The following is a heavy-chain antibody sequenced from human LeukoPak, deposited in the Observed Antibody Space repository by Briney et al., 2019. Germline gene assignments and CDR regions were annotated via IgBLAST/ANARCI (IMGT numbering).Heavy chain of an antibody. D-gene: IGHD3-22*01. CDR3: ARAATISFYDNSGLGDY. V-gene: IGHV7-4-1*02. Sequence: KPGASVKVSCKATGYTITTYPMNWVRQAPGQGLEWMGWINTDTGNPTYAQGFTGRFVFSLDTSVSTAYLQISSLKAEDTAVYYCARAATISFYDNSGLGDYWGQGTLVTVSS. CDR2: INTDTGNP. J-gene: IGHJ4*02. CDR1: GYTITTYP.